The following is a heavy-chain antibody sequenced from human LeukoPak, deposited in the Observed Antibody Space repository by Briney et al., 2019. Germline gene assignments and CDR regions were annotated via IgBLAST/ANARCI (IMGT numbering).Heavy chain of an antibody. CDR1: GYTFTNYD. D-gene: IGHD3-22*01. J-gene: IGHJ6*02. V-gene: IGHV1-8*01. Sequence: ASVKVSCKASGYTFTNYDINWVRQATGQGLEWMGWMNPNSGNTGYAQKFQGRVTMTRNTSISTAYMELSSLRSGDTAVYYCARDRAVVPPAYYGMDVWGQGTTVTVSS. CDR2: MNPNSGNT. CDR3: ARDRAVVPPAYYGMDV.